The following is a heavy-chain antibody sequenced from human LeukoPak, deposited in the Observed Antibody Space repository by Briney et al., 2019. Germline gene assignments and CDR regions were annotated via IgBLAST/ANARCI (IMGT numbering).Heavy chain of an antibody. CDR2: INLNSRGT. J-gene: IGHJ5*02. D-gene: IGHD3-22*01. Sequence: GASVKVSCKASGYTFTDYYMHWVRQAPGQGLEWMGWINLNSRGTNYAQKFQGRVTMTRDTSISTAYMELRSLRSDDTAVYYCARDGRTDYYDSSVDWFDPWGQGTLVTVSS. CDR3: ARDGRTDYYDSSVDWFDP. CDR1: GYTFTDYY. V-gene: IGHV1-2*02.